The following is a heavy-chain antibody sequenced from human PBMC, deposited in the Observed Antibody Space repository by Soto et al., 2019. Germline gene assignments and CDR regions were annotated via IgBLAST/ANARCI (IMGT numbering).Heavy chain of an antibody. CDR1: GFTFSNHW. CDR2: IKQDGSEK. V-gene: IGHV3-7*03. Sequence: PGGSLRLSCVASGFTFSNHWLSWVRQAPGKGLEWVANIKQDGSEKYYVDSVKGRFTISRDNAKNSLYLQMNSLRADDTAVYYCAKVGPSYYYGMDVWGQGTTVTVSS. J-gene: IGHJ6*02. D-gene: IGHD1-26*01. CDR3: AKVGPSYYYGMDV.